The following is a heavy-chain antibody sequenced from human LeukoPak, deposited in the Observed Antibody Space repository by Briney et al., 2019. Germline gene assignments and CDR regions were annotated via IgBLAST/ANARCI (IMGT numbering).Heavy chain of an antibody. V-gene: IGHV3-21*01. CDR1: AFSFSDYS. J-gene: IGHJ3*02. CDR2: ISSSSSYI. Sequence: GGSLRLSCAASAFSFSDYSMNWVRQAPGKGLEWVSSISSSSSYIYYADSVKGRFTISRDNAKNSLYLQVNSLRAEDTAVYYCARLIVVVPAANDAFDIWGQGTMVTVSS. CDR3: ARLIVVVPAANDAFDI. D-gene: IGHD2-2*01.